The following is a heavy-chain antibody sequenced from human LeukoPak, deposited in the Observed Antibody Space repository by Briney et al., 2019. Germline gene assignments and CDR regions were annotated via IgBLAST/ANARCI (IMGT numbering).Heavy chain of an antibody. CDR2: IYYSGST. J-gene: IGHJ4*02. CDR1: GGSISSGGYY. CDR3: ARGGRRDYGEDEPEFDY. V-gene: IGHV4-31*03. Sequence: SQTLSLTCTVSGGSISSGGYYWSWIRQHPGKGLEWIGYIYYSGSTYYNPSLKSRVTISVDTSKNQFSLKLSSVTAADTAVYYCARGGRRDYGEDEPEFDYWGQGTLVTVSS. D-gene: IGHD3-16*01.